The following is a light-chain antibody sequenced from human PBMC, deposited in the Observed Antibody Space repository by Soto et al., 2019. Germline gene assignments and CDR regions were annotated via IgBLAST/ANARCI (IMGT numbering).Light chain of an antibody. V-gene: IGKV3-20*01. CDR3: QQYGSSPYT. CDR1: QSVSSSY. J-gene: IGKJ2*01. CDR2: GAS. Sequence: EIVLTQSPGTLSLSPGEIATLSCRASQSVSSSYLAWYQQKPGQAPRLLIYGASSRATGIPDRFSGSGSGTAFTLTISRLEPEDFAVYYCQQYGSSPYTFGPGTKLEIK.